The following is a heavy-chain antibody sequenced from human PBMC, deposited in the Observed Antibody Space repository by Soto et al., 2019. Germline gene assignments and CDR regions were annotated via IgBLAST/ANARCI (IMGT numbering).Heavy chain of an antibody. D-gene: IGHD2-8*01. J-gene: IGHJ4*02. V-gene: IGHV1-18*01. Sequence: ASVKVSCKTSGYTFTHYGITWVRQAPGQGLEWMGWIGPYDGNTNYAQKFQGRVTMTTDTSTSTAYMELRSLRSDDTAVYYCARTKDFDYWGQGTLVTVSS. CDR1: GYTFTHYG. CDR3: ARTKDFDY. CDR2: IGPYDGNT.